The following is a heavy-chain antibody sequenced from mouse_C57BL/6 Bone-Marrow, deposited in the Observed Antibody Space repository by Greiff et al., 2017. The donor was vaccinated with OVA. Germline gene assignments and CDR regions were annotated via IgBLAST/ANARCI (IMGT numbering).Heavy chain of an antibody. CDR1: GYTFTSYG. V-gene: IGHV1-81*01. CDR2: IYPRSGNT. J-gene: IGHJ3*01. D-gene: IGHD1-1*02. Sequence: VQLQQSGAELARPGASVKLSCKASGYTFTSYGISWVKQRTGQGLEWIGEIYPRSGNTYYNEKFKGKATLTADKSSSTAYMELRSLTSEDAAVYFGARRGLWRGFAYWGQGTLVTVSA. CDR3: ARRGLWRGFAY.